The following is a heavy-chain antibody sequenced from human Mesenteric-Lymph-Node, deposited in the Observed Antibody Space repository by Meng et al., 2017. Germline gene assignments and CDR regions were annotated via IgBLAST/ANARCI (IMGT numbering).Heavy chain of an antibody. D-gene: IGHD4-17*01. CDR2: IGSSGSII. J-gene: IGHJ4*02. CDR3: ARLLQPEYGDYDAVDY. V-gene: IGHV3-48*03. Sequence: GGSLRLSCAASGFTFSSYEMNWVRQAPGKGLEWVSYIGSSGSIIYYADSVKGRFTISRDNAKNSLYLQMDSLRAEDTAVYYCARLLQPEYGDYDAVDYWGQGTLVTVSS. CDR1: GFTFSSYE.